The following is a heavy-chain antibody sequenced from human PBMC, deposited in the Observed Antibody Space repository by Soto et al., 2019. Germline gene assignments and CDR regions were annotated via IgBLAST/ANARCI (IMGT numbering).Heavy chain of an antibody. J-gene: IGHJ6*02. CDR3: ARVRVRGVTQKYYYYYYYGMDV. CDR1: GGSFSGYY. V-gene: IGHV4-34*01. Sequence: SETLSLTCAVYGGSFSGYYWSWIRQPPGKGLEWIGEINHSGSTNYNPSLKSRVTISVDTSKNQFSLKLSSVTAADTAVYYCARVRVRGVTQKYYYYYYYGMDVWGQGTTVTVSS. CDR2: INHSGST. D-gene: IGHD3-10*01.